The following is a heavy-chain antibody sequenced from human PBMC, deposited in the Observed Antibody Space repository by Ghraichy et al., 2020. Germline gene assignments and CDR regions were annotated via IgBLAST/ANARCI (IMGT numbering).Heavy chain of an antibody. CDR1: GGSISSSSYY. CDR2: IYYSGST. Sequence: SETLSLTCTVSGGSISSSSYYWGWIRQPPGKGLEWIGSIYYSGSTYYNPSLKSRVTISVDTSKNQFSLKLSSVTAADTAVYYCARRAYGDYEFDYWGQGTLVTSPQ. D-gene: IGHD4-17*01. J-gene: IGHJ4*02. V-gene: IGHV4-39*01. CDR3: ARRAYGDYEFDY.